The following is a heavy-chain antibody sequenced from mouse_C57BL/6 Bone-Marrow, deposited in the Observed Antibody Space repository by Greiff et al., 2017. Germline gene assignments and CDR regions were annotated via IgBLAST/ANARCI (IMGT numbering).Heavy chain of an antibody. Sequence: DVMLVESGGGLVKPGGSLKLSCAASGFTFSSYAMSWVRQTPEKRLEWVATISDGGSYTYYPDNVKGRFTISRDNAKNNLYLQMSHLKSEDTAMYYCARDRAITTVVATDAMDYWGQGTSVTVSS. CDR3: ARDRAITTVVATDAMDY. CDR1: GFTFSSYA. D-gene: IGHD1-1*01. CDR2: ISDGGSYT. J-gene: IGHJ4*01. V-gene: IGHV5-4*01.